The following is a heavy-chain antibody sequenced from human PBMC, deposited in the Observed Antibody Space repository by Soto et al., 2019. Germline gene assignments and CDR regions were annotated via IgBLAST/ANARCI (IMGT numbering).Heavy chain of an antibody. CDR2: IYYSGST. J-gene: IGHJ4*02. Sequence: QLQLQESGPGLVKPSETLSLTCTVSGGSISSSSYYWGWIRQPPGKRLEWIGSIYYSGSTYYNPSLRSRVNISVDTSKNQFSLKLSSVTVADTAVYYWARKNYDSSGYQDYWGQGNLATVSS. CDR3: ARKNYDSSGYQDY. CDR1: GGSISSSSYY. V-gene: IGHV4-39*01. D-gene: IGHD3-22*01.